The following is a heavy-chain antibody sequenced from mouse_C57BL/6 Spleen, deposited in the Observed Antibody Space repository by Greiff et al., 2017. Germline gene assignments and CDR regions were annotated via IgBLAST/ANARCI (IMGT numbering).Heavy chain of an antibody. CDR1: GFSFNTYA. CDR2: IRSKSNNYAT. J-gene: IGHJ1*03. D-gene: IGHD5-1*01. V-gene: IGHV10-1*01. Sequence: EVKLMESGGGLVQPKGSLKLSCAASGFSFNTYAMNWVRQAPGKGLEWVARIRSKSNNYATYYADSLKDRFTISRDDSESMLYLQMNNLKTEDTAMYYCVRGGVPWENFDVWGTGTTVTVSS. CDR3: VRGGVPWENFDV.